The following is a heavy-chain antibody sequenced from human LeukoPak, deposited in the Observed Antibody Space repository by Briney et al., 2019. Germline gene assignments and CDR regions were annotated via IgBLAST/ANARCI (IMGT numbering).Heavy chain of an antibody. V-gene: IGHV3-21*01. D-gene: IGHD1-26*01. J-gene: IGHJ5*02. CDR3: ARDKVGATSRNWFDP. CDR1: GFTFSSYS. CDR2: ISSSSGYI. Sequence: GGSLRLSCAASGFTFSSYSMNWVRQAPGKGLEWVSSISSSSGYIYYADSVKGRFTISRDNAKNSLYLQMNSLRAEDTAVYYCARDKVGATSRNWFDPWGQGTLVTVSS.